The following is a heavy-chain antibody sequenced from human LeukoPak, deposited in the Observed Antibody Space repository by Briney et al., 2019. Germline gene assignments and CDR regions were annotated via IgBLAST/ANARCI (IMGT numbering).Heavy chain of an antibody. V-gene: IGHV4-59*01. J-gene: IGHJ3*02. D-gene: IGHD3-3*01. Sequence: PSETLSLTCTVSGGSISSYYWSWIRQPPGKGLEWIGYIYYSGSTNYNPSLKSRVTISVDTSKNQFSLQLSSVTAADTAVYYCARGFLEWLPYTFGAFDIWGQGTMVTVSS. CDR2: IYYSGST. CDR1: GGSISSYY. CDR3: ARGFLEWLPYTFGAFDI.